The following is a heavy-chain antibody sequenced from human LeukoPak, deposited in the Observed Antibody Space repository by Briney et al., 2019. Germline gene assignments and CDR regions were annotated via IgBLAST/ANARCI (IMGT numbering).Heavy chain of an antibody. CDR2: INSDGSAT. D-gene: IGHD6-13*01. V-gene: IGHV3-74*01. CDR3: ARGHASSWSNWYFDL. CDR1: GFTFRSYW. Sequence: GGSLRLSCEASGFTFRSYWMHWVRQAPGKGLVWVSRINSDGSATSYADSVKGRFAISRDNAKATLYLQMNSLRAEDTAVYYCARGHASSWSNWYFDLWGRGTLGTVSS. J-gene: IGHJ2*01.